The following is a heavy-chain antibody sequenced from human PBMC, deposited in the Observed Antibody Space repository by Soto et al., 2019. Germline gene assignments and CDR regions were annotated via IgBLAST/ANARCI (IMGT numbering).Heavy chain of an antibody. J-gene: IGHJ6*02. CDR3: ARHGGYYSSSSEVSGYYGMDV. CDR1: GYTFTAYW. V-gene: IGHV5-10-1*01. D-gene: IGHD6-6*01. CDR2: IDPSDSYI. Sequence: GESLKISCKGSGYTFTAYWITWVRQTPGKGLEWMGRIDPSDSYINYSPSFQGHVTISADKSVSAAYLQWSSLEASDTAIYYCARHGGYYSSSSEVSGYYGMDVWGQGTTVTVSS.